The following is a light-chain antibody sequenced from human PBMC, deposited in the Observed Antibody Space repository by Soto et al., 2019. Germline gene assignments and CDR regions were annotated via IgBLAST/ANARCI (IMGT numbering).Light chain of an antibody. CDR3: QQYGSSPSVT. CDR2: AAS. CDR1: QTVSRSY. V-gene: IGKV3-20*01. Sequence: ETVLTQSPGTLSLSPGERATLSCRASQTVSRSYLAWYQQKPGQAPRLLIYAASSRATGIPGRFSGSGSGTDFTLTISRLVPEDFALYYCQQYGSSPSVTFGQGTRLEIK. J-gene: IGKJ5*01.